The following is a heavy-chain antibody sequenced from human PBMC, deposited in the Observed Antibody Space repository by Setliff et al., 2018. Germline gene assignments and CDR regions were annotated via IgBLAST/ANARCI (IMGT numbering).Heavy chain of an antibody. V-gene: IGHV3-21*01. CDR3: ARDATYYDFWSDYSPDAFDI. CDR1: GFTFSRYW. Sequence: GGSLRLSCAASGFTFSRYWMSWVRQAPGKGLEWVSSISSSSSYIYYADSVKGRFAISRDNAKNSLYLQMNSLRAEDTAMYYCARDATYYDFWSDYSPDAFDIWGQGTMVTVSS. J-gene: IGHJ3*02. D-gene: IGHD3-3*01. CDR2: ISSSSSYI.